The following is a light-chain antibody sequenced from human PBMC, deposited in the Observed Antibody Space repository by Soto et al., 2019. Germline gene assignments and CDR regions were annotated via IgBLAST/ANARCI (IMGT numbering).Light chain of an antibody. V-gene: IGKV1-39*01. CDR3: QQTCMVPYT. J-gene: IGKJ2*01. CDR1: QSVSTY. Sequence: DIRMTRSQSSLSASVGDRSPITCRPSQSVSTYLNWYSQKSGGAPKLLIHGVSKLENATPSRFSGSGLAKDFTLTINTLQPEDFAVYFSQQTCMVPYTFGQGTKVEIX. CDR2: GVS.